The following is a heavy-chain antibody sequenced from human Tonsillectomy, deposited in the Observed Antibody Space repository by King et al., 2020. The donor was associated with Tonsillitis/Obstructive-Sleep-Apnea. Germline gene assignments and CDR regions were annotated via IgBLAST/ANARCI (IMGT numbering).Heavy chain of an antibody. D-gene: IGHD7-27*01. J-gene: IGHJ4*02. CDR3: LREHSVTGGWLLFDY. CDR1: GFDFSDYY. Sequence: VQLVESGGGLVKPGGSLRVSCAASGFDFSDYYMSWIRQAPGKGLEWVSYISTTSSHTKYAESVKGRFTISRDNAQNSLYLEMNSLRAEDTAVYYCLREHSVTGGWLLFDYWGQGTLVTVSS. CDR2: ISTTSSHT. V-gene: IGHV3-11*06.